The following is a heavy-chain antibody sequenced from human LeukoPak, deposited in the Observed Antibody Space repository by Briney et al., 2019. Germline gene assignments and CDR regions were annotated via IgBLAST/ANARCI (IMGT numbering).Heavy chain of an antibody. CDR3: ARGHYGLDS. Sequence: GGSLRLSCAACGFTFNGHYMTWIRQAPGKGLEWVSYIDPSGSATSYADSVKGRFSMSRDNTMNSLYLQMNSLRADDTAVYYCARGHYGLDSWGQGTLVTVSS. J-gene: IGHJ4*02. CDR2: IDPSGSAT. V-gene: IGHV3-11*01. D-gene: IGHD4-17*01. CDR1: GFTFNGHY.